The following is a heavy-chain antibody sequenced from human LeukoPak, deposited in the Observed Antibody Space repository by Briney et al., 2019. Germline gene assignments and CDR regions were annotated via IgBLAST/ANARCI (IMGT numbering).Heavy chain of an antibody. D-gene: IGHD3-22*01. V-gene: IGHV3-23*01. CDR3: EGTYYYDSSDDY. CDR1: GFAFRSYA. CDR2: ISGSGTST. Sequence: GGSLRLSCAASGFAFRSYAMSWVRQAPGKGLEWVLAISGSGTSTYYADSVKGRFTISRDNSKNTLYLQMNSLRAEDTAVYYCEGTYYYDSSDDYWGQGTLVTVSS. J-gene: IGHJ4*02.